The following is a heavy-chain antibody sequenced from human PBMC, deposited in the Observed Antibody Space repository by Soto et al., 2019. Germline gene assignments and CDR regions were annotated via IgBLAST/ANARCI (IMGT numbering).Heavy chain of an antibody. J-gene: IGHJ3*02. V-gene: IGHV5-51*01. D-gene: IGHD3-9*01. Sequence: PGESLKISCQGYGYSFSDYLIAWVRQMPGKGLEWMGIIYPGDSDTRNSPSFQGQVTISADKSISTAYLQWSSLKASDTAMYYCARQVYNYDILAPHAFDIWGQGTMVTVSS. CDR2: IYPGDSDT. CDR3: ARQVYNYDILAPHAFDI. CDR1: GYSFSDYL.